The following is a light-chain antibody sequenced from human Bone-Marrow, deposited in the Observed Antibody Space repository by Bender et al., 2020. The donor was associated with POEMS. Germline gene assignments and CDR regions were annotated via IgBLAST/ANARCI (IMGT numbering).Light chain of an antibody. J-gene: IGLJ3*02. CDR2: DDS. V-gene: IGLV3-21*02. CDR3: HVWVGNSERQWV. CDR1: NIGSKS. Sequence: SYVLTQPPSLSVAPGQTATITCGGNNIGSKSVYWHQQKPGQAPVLVVYDDSDRPSGIPERFSGSNSGDTATLTVSRVEAGDEADYYCHVWVGNSERQWVFGGGTRLTVL.